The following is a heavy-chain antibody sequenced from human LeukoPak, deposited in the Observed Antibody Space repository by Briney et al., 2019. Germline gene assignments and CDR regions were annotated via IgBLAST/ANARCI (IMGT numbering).Heavy chain of an antibody. J-gene: IGHJ3*02. CDR3: ARFLRQQLVPYDAFDI. D-gene: IGHD6-13*01. CDR1: GYTFTDFS. Sequence: ASVKVSCKASGYTFTDFSMHWVRQAPGQGLEWMGWINPSSGDTNYAQNFQDTVTMTRDTSISTAYMEVSRQRSDDTAMYYCARFLRQQLVPYDAFDIWGQGTMVTVSS. V-gene: IGHV1-2*02. CDR2: INPSSGDT.